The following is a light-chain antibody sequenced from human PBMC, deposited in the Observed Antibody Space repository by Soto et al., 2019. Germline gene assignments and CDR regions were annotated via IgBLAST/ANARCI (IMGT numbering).Light chain of an antibody. CDR2: DAS. J-gene: IGKJ5*01. CDR1: QSVSSSY. V-gene: IGKV3-11*01. CDR3: QQRINWPIT. Sequence: EIVLTQSPGTLSLSPGERATLSCMASQSVSSSYLAWYQQKPGQAPRLLIYDASNRATGIPARFSGSGSGTDFTLTISSLEPEDFAVYYCQQRINWPITFGQGTRLEIK.